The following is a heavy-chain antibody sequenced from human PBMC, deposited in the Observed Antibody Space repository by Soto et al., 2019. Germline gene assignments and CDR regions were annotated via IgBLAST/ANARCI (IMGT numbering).Heavy chain of an antibody. CDR2: IIPIFGTA. CDR1: GGTFSSYA. J-gene: IGHJ2*01. Sequence: QVQLVQSGAEVQKPGSSVKVSCKASGGTFSSYAISWVRQAPGQGLEWMGGIIPIFGTANYAQKFQGRVTITADESARTAYSGFSSVCTKDTAVYYSARAMATINPPCRYFDLWGRGTLVTVSS. V-gene: IGHV1-69*01. D-gene: IGHD5-12*01. CDR3: ARAMATINPPCRYFDL.